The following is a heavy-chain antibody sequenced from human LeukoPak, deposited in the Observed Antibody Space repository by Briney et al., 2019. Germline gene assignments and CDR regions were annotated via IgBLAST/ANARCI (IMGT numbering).Heavy chain of an antibody. V-gene: IGHV5-51*01. J-gene: IGHJ6*02. D-gene: IGHD3-22*01. CDR1: GYSFTSYW. Sequence: RPGESLKISCKGSGYSFTSYWIGWVRQMPGKGLEWMGIIYPGDSDTRYSPSFQGQVTISADKSISTAYLQWSSLKASDTAMYYCARQTYYYDSNGFYYYYGMDVWGQGTTVTVSS. CDR3: ARQTYYYDSNGFYYYYGMDV. CDR2: IYPGDSDT.